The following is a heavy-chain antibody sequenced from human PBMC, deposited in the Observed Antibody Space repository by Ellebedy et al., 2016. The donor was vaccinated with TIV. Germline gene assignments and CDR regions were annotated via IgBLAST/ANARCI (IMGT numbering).Heavy chain of an antibody. CDR3: ARVDSDLVTVDEYHYYMDV. CDR2: IYHGGPT. J-gene: IGHJ6*03. V-gene: IGHV4-34*01. D-gene: IGHD4-23*01. Sequence: SETLSLTCAVYGGSFSGYYWSWIRQPPGKGLEWIGTIYHGGPTYYNPSLESRVTISVDSSKNQFSLRLSSVTAADTAVYYCARVDSDLVTVDEYHYYMDVWGKGTSVTVSS. CDR1: GGSFSGYY.